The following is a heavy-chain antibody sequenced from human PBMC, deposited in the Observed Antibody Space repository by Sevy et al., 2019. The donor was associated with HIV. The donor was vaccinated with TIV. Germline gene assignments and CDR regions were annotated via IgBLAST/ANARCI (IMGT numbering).Heavy chain of an antibody. V-gene: IGHV4-59*01. CDR1: GDSISGYY. J-gene: IGHJ6*02. CDR3: AGGSPQLYYGMDV. D-gene: IGHD1-1*01. Sequence: SETLSLTCTVSGDSISGYYWSWIRQPPGKGLEWIGYIYYTRSTNYNPSLKSRVTISKDTSKNQFSLKLSSVTAADTAVYYCAGGSPQLYYGMDVWGQGTTVTVSS. CDR2: IYYTRST.